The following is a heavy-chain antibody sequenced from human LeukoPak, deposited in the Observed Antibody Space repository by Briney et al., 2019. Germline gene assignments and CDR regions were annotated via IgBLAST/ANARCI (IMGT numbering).Heavy chain of an antibody. D-gene: IGHD2-2*01. CDR2: IYYSGST. J-gene: IGHJ4*02. Sequence: PSQTLSLTCTVSGGSVSSGGYYWSWIRQHPGKGLEWIGYIYYSGSTYYNPSLKSRVTISVDTSKNQFSLKLTSATAADTAVYFCARYGNVPSAHFDYWGQGTLVTVSS. CDR1: GGSVSSGGYY. V-gene: IGHV4-31*03. CDR3: ARYGNVPSAHFDY.